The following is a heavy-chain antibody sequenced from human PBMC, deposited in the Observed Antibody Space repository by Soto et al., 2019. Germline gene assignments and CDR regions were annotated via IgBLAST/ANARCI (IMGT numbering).Heavy chain of an antibody. V-gene: IGHV1-69*01. CDR2: IIPILNSP. CDR1: GGTFGSYA. J-gene: IGHJ6*02. CDR3: AREAPYCTSATCPKFYDMDV. D-gene: IGHD2-2*01. Sequence: QVQLVQSGAEVQKPGSSVKVSCKASGGTFGSYAITWVRRAPGQGLEWLEGIIPILNSPAYAQKFQARVVITADEITNTAYMELNSLRFDDTAVYYCAREAPYCTSATCPKFYDMDVWGQGTTVTVAS.